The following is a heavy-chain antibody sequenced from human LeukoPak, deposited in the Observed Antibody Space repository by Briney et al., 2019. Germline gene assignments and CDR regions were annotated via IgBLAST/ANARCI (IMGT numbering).Heavy chain of an antibody. J-gene: IGHJ4*02. CDR2: ISYDGSNK. Sequence: GGSLRLSCAASGFTFSSYAMHWVRQAPGKGLEWVAVISYDGSNKYYADSVEGRFTISRDNSKNTLYLQMNSLRAEDTAVYYCAREAVAGLDYWGQGTLVTVSS. CDR1: GFTFSSYA. D-gene: IGHD6-19*01. CDR3: AREAVAGLDY. V-gene: IGHV3-30*04.